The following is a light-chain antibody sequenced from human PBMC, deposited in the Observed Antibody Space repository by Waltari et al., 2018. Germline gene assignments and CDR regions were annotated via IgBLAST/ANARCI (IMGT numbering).Light chain of an antibody. CDR3: QQYYSTLRT. Sequence: DIVMTQSPDSLAVSLGARASINCKSSQSVLYRSNNKNYLAWYQQKPGQPPKLLIYWASTRESGVPDRFSGSGSGTDFTLTISSLQAEDVAVYYCQQYYSTLRTFGQGTKVEIK. J-gene: IGKJ1*01. CDR2: WAS. CDR1: QSVLYRSNNKNY. V-gene: IGKV4-1*01.